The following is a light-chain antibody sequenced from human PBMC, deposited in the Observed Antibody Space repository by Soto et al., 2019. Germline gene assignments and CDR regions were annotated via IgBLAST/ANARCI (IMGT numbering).Light chain of an antibody. CDR2: DAS. CDR3: QQSYSTPTWT. Sequence: DIQMTQSPSTLSASVGDRVTITCRASQSISSWLAWYQQKPGKAPKLLIYDASSLQSGVPSRFSGYGSGTDFTLTITSPQPDDFATYYCQQSYSTPTWTFGQGTKVDIK. V-gene: IGKV1-39*01. J-gene: IGKJ1*01. CDR1: QSISSW.